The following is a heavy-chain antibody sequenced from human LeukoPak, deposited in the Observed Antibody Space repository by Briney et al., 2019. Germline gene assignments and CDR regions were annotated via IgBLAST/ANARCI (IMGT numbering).Heavy chain of an antibody. D-gene: IGHD1-1*01. V-gene: IGHV1-2*02. CDR2: INPNSGGT. CDR3: ARGNGHDYYYYYYMDV. Sequence: ASVKVSCKASGYTFTGYYMHWVRQAPGQGLEWMGWINPNSGGTNYAQKFQGRVTMTRDTSISTAYMELSRLRSGDTAVYYCARGNGHDYYYYYYMDVWGKGTTVTVSS. J-gene: IGHJ6*03. CDR1: GYTFTGYY.